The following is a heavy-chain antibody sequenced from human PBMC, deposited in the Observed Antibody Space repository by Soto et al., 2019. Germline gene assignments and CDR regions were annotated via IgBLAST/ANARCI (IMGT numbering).Heavy chain of an antibody. CDR1: GFTFSSYA. CDR2: ISGSGGST. V-gene: IGHV3-23*01. J-gene: IGHJ4*02. Sequence: EVQLLESGGGLVQPGGSLRLSCAASGFTFSSYAMSWVRQAPGKGLEWVSAISGSGGSTYYADSVKGRFTISRDNSKNTLNLQMNSLRAEDTAVYYCANDLYSSSWYGTFDYGGQGTLVTVSS. CDR3: ANDLYSSSWYGTFDY. D-gene: IGHD6-13*01.